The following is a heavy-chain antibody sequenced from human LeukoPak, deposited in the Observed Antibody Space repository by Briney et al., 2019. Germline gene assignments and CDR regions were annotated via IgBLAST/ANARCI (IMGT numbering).Heavy chain of an antibody. Sequence: GGSLRLSCAASGFTFSNYWMNWVRQAPGKGLEWVANIKQDGSEKYYVDSVKGRFTISRDNAKNSLYLQMNSLRDEDTAVYYCARDPNALDFWGQGTLVTVSS. CDR2: IKQDGSEK. J-gene: IGHJ4*02. V-gene: IGHV3-7*01. CDR1: GFTFSNYW. CDR3: ARDPNALDF.